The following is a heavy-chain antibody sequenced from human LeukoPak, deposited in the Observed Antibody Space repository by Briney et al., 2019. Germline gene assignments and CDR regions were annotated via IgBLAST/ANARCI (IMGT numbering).Heavy chain of an antibody. CDR1: GFSFRTYG. CDR2: IRFDGSNK. J-gene: IGHJ4*02. D-gene: IGHD2-2*01. V-gene: IGHV3-30*02. CDR3: ANGVVPAANLEN. Sequence: QPGGSLRLSCVASGFSFRTYGLHWVRQAPGKGPEWVAFIRFDGSNKYYEDSVKGRFSISRDNAKNTLYLQMNSLRAEDTAVYYCANGVVPAANLENWGQGTLVTVSS.